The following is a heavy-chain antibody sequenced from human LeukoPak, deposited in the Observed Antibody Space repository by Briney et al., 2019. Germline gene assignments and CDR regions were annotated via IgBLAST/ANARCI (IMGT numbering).Heavy chain of an antibody. CDR2: IYYSGST. CDR3: ARASRNSVRAFDI. Sequence: GSLRLSCAASGFTVRSNYMSWVRQPPGKGLEWIGYIYYSGSTNYNPSLKSRVTISVDTSKNQFSLKLSSVTAADTAVYYCARASRNSVRAFDIWGQGTMVTVSS. J-gene: IGHJ3*02. V-gene: IGHV4-59*02. D-gene: IGHD4-23*01. CDR1: GFTVRSNY.